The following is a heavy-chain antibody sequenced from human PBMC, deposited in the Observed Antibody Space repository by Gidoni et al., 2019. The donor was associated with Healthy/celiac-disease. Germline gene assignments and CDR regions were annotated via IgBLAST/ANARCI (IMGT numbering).Heavy chain of an antibody. J-gene: IGHJ6*02. CDR2: ISGSGGST. D-gene: IGHD3-22*01. CDR3: AVAEGYDTRMDV. CDR1: GFTFSSYA. Sequence: EVQLLESGGGLVQPGGSLRLSCAASGFTFSSYAMSWVRQAPGKGLEWVSAISGSGGSTYYADSVKGRFTISRDNSKNTLYLQMNSLRAEDTAVYYCAVAEGYDTRMDVWGQGTTVTVSS. V-gene: IGHV3-23*01.